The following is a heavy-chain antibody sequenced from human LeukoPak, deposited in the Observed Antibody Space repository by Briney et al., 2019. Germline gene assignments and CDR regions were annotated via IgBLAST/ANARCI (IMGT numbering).Heavy chain of an antibody. CDR3: ARDQDGYNLRGVYFDY. CDR2: ISSSSSTI. CDR1: GFTFSSYS. D-gene: IGHD5-24*01. Sequence: GGSLRLSCAASGFTFSSYSMNWVRQAPGKGLEWVSYISSSSSTIYYADSVKGRFTISRDNAKNSLYLQMNSLRAEDTAVYYCARDQDGYNLRGVYFDYWGQGTLVTVSS. V-gene: IGHV3-48*01. J-gene: IGHJ4*02.